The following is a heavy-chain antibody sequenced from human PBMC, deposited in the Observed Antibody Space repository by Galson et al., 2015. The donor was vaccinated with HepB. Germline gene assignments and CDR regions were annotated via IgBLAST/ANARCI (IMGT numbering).Heavy chain of an antibody. CDR2: IYPGDSDT. CDR3: GRQPDSYGAEQDMNALDF. Sequence: QSGAEVKKPGESLRISCKGSGYSFTNYWIGWVRQMPGQGLEWMGVIYPGDSDTRYSPSFQGQVTISADKSINTVYLWWSSRKASETAMYYCGRQPDSYGAEQDMNALDFWGQGKMVTVSS. V-gene: IGHV5-51*01. J-gene: IGHJ3*01. CDR1: GYSFTNYW. D-gene: IGHD3-10*01.